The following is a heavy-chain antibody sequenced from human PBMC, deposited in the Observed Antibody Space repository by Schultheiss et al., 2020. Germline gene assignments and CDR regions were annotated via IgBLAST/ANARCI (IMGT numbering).Heavy chain of an antibody. CDR1: GFTFSSYG. Sequence: GGSLRLSCAASGFTFSSYGMHWVRQAPGKGLEWVAVISYDGSNKYYADSVKGRFTISRDNSKNTLYLQMNSLRAEDTAVYYCAKDEDDCSSTSCYNYYYMDVWGKGNTVTVPS. CDR3: AKDEDDCSSTSCYNYYYMDV. CDR2: ISYDGSNK. J-gene: IGHJ6*03. D-gene: IGHD2-2*02. V-gene: IGHV3-30*18.